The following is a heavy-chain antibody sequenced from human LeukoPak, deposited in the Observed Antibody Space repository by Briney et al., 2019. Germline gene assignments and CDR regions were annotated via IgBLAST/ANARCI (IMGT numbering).Heavy chain of an antibody. D-gene: IGHD3-10*01. CDR3: ARVEVREFYYGPWYFDL. CDR1: GYTFTSYG. V-gene: IGHV1-18*01. Sequence: ASVKVSCKASGYTFTSYGISWVRQAPGQGLEWMGWISAYNGNTNYAQKLQGRVTMTTDTSTSTAYMELRSLRSDDTAVYYCARVEVREFYYGPWYFDLWGRGTLVTVSS. J-gene: IGHJ2*01. CDR2: ISAYNGNT.